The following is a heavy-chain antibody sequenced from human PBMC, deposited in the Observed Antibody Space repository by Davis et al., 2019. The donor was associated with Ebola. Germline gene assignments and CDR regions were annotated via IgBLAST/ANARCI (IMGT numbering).Heavy chain of an antibody. CDR1: GGTFSNYA. V-gene: IGHV1-69*05. CDR2: IIPLFGAA. Sequence: AASVKVSCKASGGTFSNYAISWMRQAPGQGLEWMGGIIPLFGAANYAQKLQGRVTMTTDTSTSTAYMELRSLRSDDTAVYYCARDLGMVYYYYMDVWGKGTTVTVSS. D-gene: IGHD7-27*01. CDR3: ARDLGMVYYYYMDV. J-gene: IGHJ6*03.